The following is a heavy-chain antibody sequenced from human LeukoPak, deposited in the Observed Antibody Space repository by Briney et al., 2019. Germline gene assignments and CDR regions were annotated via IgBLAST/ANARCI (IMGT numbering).Heavy chain of an antibody. CDR2: IYYSGST. D-gene: IGHD3-10*01. CDR1: GGSISSSSYY. V-gene: IGHV4-39*01. Sequence: PSETLSLTCTVSGGSISSSSYYWGWIRQPPGKGLEWIGSIYYSGSTYYNPSLKSRVTISVDTSKNQFSLKLSSVTAADTAVYYCARKIRFGWYFDLWGRGTLVTVSS. J-gene: IGHJ2*01. CDR3: ARKIRFGWYFDL.